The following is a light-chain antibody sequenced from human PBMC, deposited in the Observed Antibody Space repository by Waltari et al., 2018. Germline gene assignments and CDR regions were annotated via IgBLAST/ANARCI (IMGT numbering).Light chain of an antibody. V-gene: IGLV2-11*01. J-gene: IGLJ3*02. CDR2: DVS. CDR1: TSDVGGYNY. Sequence: QSALTRPLPVSGSPGPAVTLSCTGTTSDVGGYNYVSWYQQHPGKAPKLMIYDVSKRPSGVPDRFSGSKSGNTASLTISGLQAEDEADYYCCSYAGSYTWVFGGGTKLTVL. CDR3: CSYAGSYTWV.